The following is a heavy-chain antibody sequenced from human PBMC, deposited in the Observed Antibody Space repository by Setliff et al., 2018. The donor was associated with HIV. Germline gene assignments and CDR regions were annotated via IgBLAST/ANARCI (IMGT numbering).Heavy chain of an antibody. J-gene: IGHJ3*02. V-gene: IGHV1-8*03. CDR2: MNPNSGNT. CDR3: ARETERWYSSSSGRAFDI. CDR1: AYTFTSYN. D-gene: IGHD6-6*01. Sequence: ASVKVSCKASAYTFTSYNINWVRQATGQGLEWMGWMNPNSGNTGYAQKLQGRVTITRNTFISTAYMELSSLRSEDTAVYYCARETERWYSSSSGRAFDIWGQGTVVTVSS.